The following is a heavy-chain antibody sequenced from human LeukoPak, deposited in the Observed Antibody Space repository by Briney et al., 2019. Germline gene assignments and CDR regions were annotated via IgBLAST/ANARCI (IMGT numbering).Heavy chain of an antibody. Sequence: SETLSLTCAVYGGSFSGYYWSWIRQPPGKGLEWIGEINHSGSTNYNPSLKSRVTISVDTSKNQFSLKLSSVTAADTAVYYCARPYYYDGGLTYSFMDVWGKGTTVTVSS. CDR1: GGSFSGYY. CDR3: ARPYYYDGGLTYSFMDV. V-gene: IGHV4-34*01. CDR2: INHSGST. D-gene: IGHD3-22*01. J-gene: IGHJ6*03.